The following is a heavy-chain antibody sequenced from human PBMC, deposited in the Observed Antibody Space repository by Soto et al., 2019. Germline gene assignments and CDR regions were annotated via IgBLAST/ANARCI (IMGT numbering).Heavy chain of an antibody. CDR3: ARGFSTTFDY. Sequence: SETLSLTSAVPGGSIGRYYWSWIRQPPGKGLEWIGYIYYSGSTNYNPSLKSRVTMSVDTSKNQFSLKLSSVTAADTAVYYCARGFSTTFDYWGQGTLVSVS. D-gene: IGHD2-2*01. J-gene: IGHJ4*02. CDR1: GGSIGRYY. CDR2: IYYSGST. V-gene: IGHV4-59*01.